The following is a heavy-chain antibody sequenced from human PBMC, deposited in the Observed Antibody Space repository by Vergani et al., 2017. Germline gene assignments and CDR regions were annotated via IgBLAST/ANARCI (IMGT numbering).Heavy chain of an antibody. J-gene: IGHJ3*02. Sequence: EVQLLESGGGLVQPGGSLRLSCAASGFTFSSYAMSWVRQAPGKGLEWVSAISGSGGGTYYADSVKGRFTIARDNSKNTLYLQMNSLRAEDTAVYYCAKDRSSGYYYVYAFDIWGQGTMVTVSS. CDR1: GFTFSSYA. D-gene: IGHD3-22*01. CDR3: AKDRSSGYYYVYAFDI. CDR2: ISGSGGGT. V-gene: IGHV3-23*01.